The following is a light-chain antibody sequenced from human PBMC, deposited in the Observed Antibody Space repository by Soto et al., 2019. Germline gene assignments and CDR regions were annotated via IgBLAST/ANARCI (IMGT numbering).Light chain of an antibody. CDR3: QRHNSAPPVT. J-gene: IGKJ3*01. CDR2: AAS. CDR1: QGISNH. Sequence: DIQMTQSPSSLSASVGDRVTITCRASQGISNHLAWYQQKPGKVPKVLIYAASTLQSGVPSRFSGSGSGTEFTLTISSLQAEDVATYYCQRHNSAPPVTFGPGTKVDIK. V-gene: IGKV1-27*01.